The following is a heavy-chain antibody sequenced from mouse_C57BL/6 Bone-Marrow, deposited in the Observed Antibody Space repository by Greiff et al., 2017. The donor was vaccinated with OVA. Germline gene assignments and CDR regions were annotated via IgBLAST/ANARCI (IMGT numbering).Heavy chain of an antibody. D-gene: IGHD2-10*02. CDR3: ARWGYELAY. V-gene: IGHV1-4*01. J-gene: IGHJ3*01. Sequence: QVQLKESGAELARPGASVKMSCKASGYTFTSYTMHWVKPRPGQGLEWIGYINPSSGYPKYNQKFKDKATLTADNSSSTAYMQLSSLTSEDAAVYYCARWGYELAYWGQGTLVTVSA. CDR1: GYTFTSYT. CDR2: INPSSGYP.